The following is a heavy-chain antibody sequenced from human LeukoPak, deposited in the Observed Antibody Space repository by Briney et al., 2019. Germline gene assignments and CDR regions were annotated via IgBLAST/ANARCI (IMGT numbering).Heavy chain of an antibody. Sequence: GGSLRLSCAASGLTFSSYAMHWVRQAPGKGLEWVAVISYHGSNKYYADSVKGRFTISRDNSKNTLYLQMNRLRAEDTAVYYCAFPHYYGSGSLKIYYYGMDVWGQGTTVTVSS. CDR3: AFPHYYGSGSLKIYYYGMDV. CDR1: GLTFSSYA. J-gene: IGHJ6*02. CDR2: ISYHGSNK. D-gene: IGHD3-10*01. V-gene: IGHV3-30-3*01.